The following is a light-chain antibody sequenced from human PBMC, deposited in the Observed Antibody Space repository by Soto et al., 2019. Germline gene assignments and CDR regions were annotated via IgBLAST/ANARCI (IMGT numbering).Light chain of an antibody. Sequence: EIVLTQSPATLSLSPGARATLSCRASQSISSHLAWYQQKPGQAPRLLIYDTSNRATGIPARFSGSGSGTEFTLTISSLEPEDFAVYYCQQYGSYPNTFGQGTKVDIK. CDR2: DTS. CDR3: QQYGSYPNT. J-gene: IGKJ1*01. V-gene: IGKV3-11*01. CDR1: QSISSH.